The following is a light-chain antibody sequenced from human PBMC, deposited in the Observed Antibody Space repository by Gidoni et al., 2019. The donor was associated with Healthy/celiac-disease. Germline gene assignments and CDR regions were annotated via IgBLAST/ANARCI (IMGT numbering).Light chain of an antibody. CDR1: QSVSSY. J-gene: IGKJ1*01. Sequence: EIVLTQSPATLSLSPGERATLSCRASQSVSSYLAWYQQKPGQAPRLLIYDASNRATGIPARFSGSGSGTDFTLTISILEPEDFAVYYCQQRSNWQRTFGQGTKVEIK. CDR3: QQRSNWQRT. CDR2: DAS. V-gene: IGKV3-11*01.